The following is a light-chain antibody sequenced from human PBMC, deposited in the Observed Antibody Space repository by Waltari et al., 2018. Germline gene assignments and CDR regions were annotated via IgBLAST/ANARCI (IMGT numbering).Light chain of an antibody. CDR1: QSISSY. CDR2: AAS. Sequence: QMTQSPSSLSASLGDSVTITCRASQSISSYLNWYQQKPGVAPKLLIYAASSLRNGVPSRFSGSGSGTDFSLTISSLQPEDFATYYCQQSFSTPLTFGGGTKVEIK. J-gene: IGKJ4*01. V-gene: IGKV1-39*01. CDR3: QQSFSTPLT.